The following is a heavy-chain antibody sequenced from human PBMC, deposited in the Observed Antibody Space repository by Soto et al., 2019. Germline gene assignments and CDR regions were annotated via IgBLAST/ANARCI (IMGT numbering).Heavy chain of an antibody. Sequence: PSETLSLTCAVYGGSFSGYYWSWIRQPPGKGLEWIGEINHRGSTNYNPSLKSRVTISVATSKNQFSLKLSSVTAADTAVYYCARTPRRSIAAAGRYFDYWGQGTLVTVSS. CDR1: GGSFSGYY. V-gene: IGHV4-34*01. J-gene: IGHJ4*02. CDR3: ARTPRRSIAAAGRYFDY. CDR2: INHRGST. D-gene: IGHD6-13*01.